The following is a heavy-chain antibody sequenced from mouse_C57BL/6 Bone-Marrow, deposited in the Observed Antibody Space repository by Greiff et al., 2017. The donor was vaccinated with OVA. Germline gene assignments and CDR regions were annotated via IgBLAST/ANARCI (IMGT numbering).Heavy chain of an antibody. CDR2: IDPGNGDT. D-gene: IGHD2-12*01. V-gene: IGHV14-4*01. J-gene: IGHJ3*01. CDR1: GFNIKDDC. CDR3: TACYSYDGVAY. Sequence: ESGAELVRPGASVKLSCTASGFNIKDDCMHWVKQRPEQGLEWIGWIDPGNGDTDYASKFQGKATITADTSSNTAYLQLSSLTSEDTAVYYCTACYSYDGVAYWGQGTLVTVSA.